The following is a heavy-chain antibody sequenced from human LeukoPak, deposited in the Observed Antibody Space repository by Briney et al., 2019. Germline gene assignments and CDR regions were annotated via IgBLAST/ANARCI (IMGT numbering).Heavy chain of an antibody. J-gene: IGHJ6*03. V-gene: IGHV3-21*01. CDR2: IDSSGGYI. Sequence: GGSLRLSCEASGFTFNTYSMNWARQAPGKGLEWVSSIDSSGGYIYYADSVKGRFTISRDNSKNTLYLQMKSLRAEDTAVYYCAKGGGYEAQYYYYYLDVWGKGTTVTISS. CDR3: AKGGGYEAQYYYYYLDV. D-gene: IGHD5-12*01. CDR1: GFTFNTYS.